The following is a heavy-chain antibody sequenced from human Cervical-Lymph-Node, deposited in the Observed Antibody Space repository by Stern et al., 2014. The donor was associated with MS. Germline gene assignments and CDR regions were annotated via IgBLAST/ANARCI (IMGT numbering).Heavy chain of an antibody. Sequence: VQLLQSGGGVVQPGRSLRLSCAASGFNLSSYGMHWVRQAPGKGLEWVAVISYDGSNKYYADSVKGRFTISRDNSKNTLYLQMNSLRAEDTAVYYCAKDQDIVVVPAAMDYYGMDVWGQGTTVTVSS. CDR2: ISYDGSNK. D-gene: IGHD2-2*01. CDR1: GFNLSSYG. V-gene: IGHV3-30*18. CDR3: AKDQDIVVVPAAMDYYGMDV. J-gene: IGHJ6*02.